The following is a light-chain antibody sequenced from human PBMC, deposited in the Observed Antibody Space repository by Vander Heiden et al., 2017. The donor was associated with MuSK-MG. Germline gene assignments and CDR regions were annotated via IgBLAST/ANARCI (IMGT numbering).Light chain of an antibody. Sequence: DLQLPQSPSTLSASVGDRVTITCRASQSISSWLAWYQQKPGKAPKLLIYKASSLESGVPSRFSGSGSGTEFTLTISSLQPDDFATYYCQQYNSYSRMYTFGQGTKLEIK. CDR3: QQYNSYSRMYT. CDR2: KAS. V-gene: IGKV1-5*03. CDR1: QSISSW. J-gene: IGKJ2*01.